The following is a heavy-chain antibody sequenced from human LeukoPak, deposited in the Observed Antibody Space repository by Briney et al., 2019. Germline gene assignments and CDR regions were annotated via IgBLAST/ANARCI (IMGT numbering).Heavy chain of an antibody. CDR2: ISGSGGST. D-gene: IGHD2-2*01. CDR1: GFTFSSYA. Sequence: GGSLRLSCAASGFTFSSYAMSWVRQAPGKGLEWASAISGSGGSTYYADSVKGRFTISRDNSKNTLYLQMNSLRAEDRAVYYCAKGPLLVRPLRFEPWGQGTLVTVSS. J-gene: IGHJ5*02. CDR3: AKGPLLVRPLRFEP. V-gene: IGHV3-23*01.